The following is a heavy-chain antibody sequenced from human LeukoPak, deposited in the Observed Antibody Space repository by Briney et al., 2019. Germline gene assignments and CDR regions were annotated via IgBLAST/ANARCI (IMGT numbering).Heavy chain of an antibody. CDR3: ARVNEAYDFWSDGYDY. D-gene: IGHD3-3*01. Sequence: ASVKVSCKASGYTFTSYYMHWVRQAPGQGLGWMGIINPSGGSTSYAQKFQGRVTMTRDTSTSTVYMELSSLRSEDTAVYYCARVNEAYDFWSDGYDYWGQGTLVTVSS. CDR2: INPSGGST. CDR1: GYTFTSYY. V-gene: IGHV1-46*01. J-gene: IGHJ4*02.